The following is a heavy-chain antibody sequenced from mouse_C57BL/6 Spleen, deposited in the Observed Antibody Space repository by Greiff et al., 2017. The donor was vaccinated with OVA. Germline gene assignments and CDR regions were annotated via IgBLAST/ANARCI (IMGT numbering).Heavy chain of an antibody. CDR2: IYPRDGST. D-gene: IGHD4-1*01. CDR1: GYTFTDHT. CDR3: AISHWYAMDY. V-gene: IGHV1-78*01. J-gene: IGHJ4*01. Sequence: VKLMESDAELVKPGASVKISCKVSGYTFTDHTIHWMKQRPEQGLEWIGYIYPRDGSTKYNEKFKGKATLTVDKSSSTAYMQLSSLTSEDSAVYYCAISHWYAMDYWGQGTSVTVSS.